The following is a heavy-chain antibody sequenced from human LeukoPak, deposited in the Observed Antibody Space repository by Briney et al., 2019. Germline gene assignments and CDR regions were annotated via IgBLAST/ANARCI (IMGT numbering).Heavy chain of an antibody. D-gene: IGHD2-2*02. CDR3: ARVVPVVVPAAIGYFDY. CDR1: GGSISSGGYY. Sequence: SETLSLTCAVSGGSISSGGYYWSWIRQHPGKGLEWIGYIYYSGSTYYNPSLKSRVTISVDTSKNQFSLKLSSVTAADTAVYYCARVVPVVVPAAIGYFDYWGQGTLVTVSS. J-gene: IGHJ4*02. V-gene: IGHV4-31*11. CDR2: IYYSGST.